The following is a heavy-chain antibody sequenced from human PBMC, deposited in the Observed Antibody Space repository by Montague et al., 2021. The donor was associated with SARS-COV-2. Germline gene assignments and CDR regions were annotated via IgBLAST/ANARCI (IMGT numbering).Heavy chain of an antibody. Sequence: SKTLSLTCTVSGGSITRNHYWGWIRQPPGKGLVWVGNTYYSGTTFINPSPQSRVTISVDASKNQFSLNLTSVTAAATAAYYCGRPLVRGVPKAFDIWGQGALVIVSS. V-gene: IGHV4-39*01. D-gene: IGHD3-10*01. CDR2: TYYSGTT. J-gene: IGHJ3*02. CDR3: GRPLVRGVPKAFDI. CDR1: GGSITRNHY.